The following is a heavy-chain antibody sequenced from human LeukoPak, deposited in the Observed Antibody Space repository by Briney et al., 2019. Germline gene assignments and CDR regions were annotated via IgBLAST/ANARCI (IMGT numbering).Heavy chain of an antibody. CDR3: ARGLGCTITSCYTVPS. J-gene: IGHJ5*02. V-gene: IGHV1-69*13. Sequence: SVKVSCKASGGTFSSYATSWVRQAPGQGLEWMGGIIPMFGTANYAQKFQGRVTITADESASTAYMELSSLRSEDTAVYYCARGLGCTITSCYTVPSWGQGTLVTVSS. D-gene: IGHD2-2*02. CDR2: IIPMFGTA. CDR1: GGTFSSYA.